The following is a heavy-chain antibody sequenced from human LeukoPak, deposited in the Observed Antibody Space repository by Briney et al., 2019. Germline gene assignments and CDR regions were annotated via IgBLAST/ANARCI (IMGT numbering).Heavy chain of an antibody. Sequence: QSGGSLRLSCAASGFTFSSNWMHWVRQAPGKGLVWVSRIKGDGSSTSYADSVKGRFTISRDNAKNTLFLQMNSLRAEDTAVHYCVRDGVGAPPFDYWGQGALVTVSS. J-gene: IGHJ4*02. CDR2: IKGDGSST. V-gene: IGHV3-74*01. CDR1: GFTFSSNW. CDR3: VRDGVGAPPFDY. D-gene: IGHD1-26*01.